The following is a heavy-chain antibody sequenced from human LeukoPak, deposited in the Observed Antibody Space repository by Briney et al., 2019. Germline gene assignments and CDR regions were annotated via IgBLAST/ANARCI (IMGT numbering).Heavy chain of an antibody. Sequence: SETLSLTCTVSGGSISSYYWSWIRQPPGKGLEWIGYIYYSGSTNYNPSLKSRVTISVDTSKNQFSLKLSSVTAADTAVYYCARRPSGVAARLSFDYWGQGTLVTVSS. J-gene: IGHJ4*02. V-gene: IGHV4-59*01. D-gene: IGHD6-6*01. CDR2: IYYSGST. CDR1: GGSISSYY. CDR3: ARRPSGVAARLSFDY.